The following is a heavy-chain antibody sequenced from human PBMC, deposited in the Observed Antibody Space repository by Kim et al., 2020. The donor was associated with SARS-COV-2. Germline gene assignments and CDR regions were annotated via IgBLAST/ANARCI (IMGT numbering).Heavy chain of an antibody. CDR1: GGSVSSSSYY. J-gene: IGHJ2*01. CDR3: ASGGGLSYFGL. Sequence: SETLSLTCTVSGGSVSSSSYYWGWIRQPPGKGLQWIGTIYYSGSTYYNPSLKSRVTISVDTSKNQFSLKLSSVTAADTAVYYCASGGGLSYFGLWGRGTLVTVSS. D-gene: IGHD5-12*01. V-gene: IGHV4-39*01. CDR2: IYYSGST.